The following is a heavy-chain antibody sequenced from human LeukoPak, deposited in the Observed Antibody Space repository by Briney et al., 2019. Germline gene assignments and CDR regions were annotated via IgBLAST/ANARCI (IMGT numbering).Heavy chain of an antibody. D-gene: IGHD2-21*02. CDR2: IGWTSGGI. CDR1: GFTFDHYA. J-gene: IGHJ4*02. V-gene: IGHV3-9*01. CDR3: VKVTAASLVDH. Sequence: GRCLSLSCAVSGFTFDHYAMHCVRPPPGRGLGWVSGIGWTSGGIVYAGSVKGRFTISRDNAKNSLYLQMTSLGAEDSALYYCVKVTAASLVDHWGQGTLVTVSS.